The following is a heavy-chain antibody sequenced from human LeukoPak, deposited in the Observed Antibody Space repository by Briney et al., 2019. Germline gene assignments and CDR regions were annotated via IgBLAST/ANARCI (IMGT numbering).Heavy chain of an antibody. CDR3: AKSGEYSYGYGIDY. Sequence: GASVKVSCKASGYTFTGYYMHWVRQAPGQGLEWMGWINPNSGGTNYAQKFQGRVTMTRDTSISTAYMELSRLRSDDTAVYYCAKSGEYSYGYGIDYWGQGTLVTVSS. CDR2: INPNSGGT. J-gene: IGHJ4*02. D-gene: IGHD5-18*01. V-gene: IGHV1-2*02. CDR1: GYTFTGYY.